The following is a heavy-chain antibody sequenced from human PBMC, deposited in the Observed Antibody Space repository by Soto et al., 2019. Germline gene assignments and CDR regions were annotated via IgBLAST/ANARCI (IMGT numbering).Heavy chain of an antibody. CDR3: ASTNYNPSLKSRVTISVDTSKNQFSLKLSSVTAADTAVYYCARAHRGYSYGPQKRVSRRYYYYYMDV. Sequence: ASVKVSCKASGYTFTSYYMHWVRQAPGQGLEWMGIINPSGGSTSYAQKFQGRVTMTRDTSTSTVYMELSSLRSEDTAVYYCASTNYNPSLKSRVTISVDTSKNQFSLKLSSVTAADTAVYYCARAHRGYSYGPQKRVSRRYYYYYMDVWGKGTTVTVSS. CDR2: INPSGGST. V-gene: IGHV1-46*01. CDR1: GYTFTSYY. D-gene: IGHD3-10*01. J-gene: IGHJ6*03.